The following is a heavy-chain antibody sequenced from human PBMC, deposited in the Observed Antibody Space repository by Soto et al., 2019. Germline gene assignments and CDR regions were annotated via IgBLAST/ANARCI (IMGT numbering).Heavy chain of an antibody. J-gene: IGHJ4*02. CDR3: ARQIYDSDTGPNFQYYFDS. CDR2: IDPSDSQT. CDR1: GYSFAGYW. Sequence: GESLKISCKGSGYSFAGYWITWVRQKPGKGLEWMGGIDPSDSQTYYSPSFRGHVTISVTKSITTVFLQWSSLRASDTAMYYCARQIYDSDTGPNFQYYFDSWGQGTPVTVSS. V-gene: IGHV5-10-1*01. D-gene: IGHD3-22*01.